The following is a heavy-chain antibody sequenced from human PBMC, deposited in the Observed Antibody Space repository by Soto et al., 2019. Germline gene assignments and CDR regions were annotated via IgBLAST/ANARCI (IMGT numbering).Heavy chain of an antibody. D-gene: IGHD3-10*01. CDR1: GDSFSGFF. J-gene: IGHJ6*02. CDR3: ALGTGGYYRGLDV. V-gene: IGHV4-34*01. CDR2: IHHTGTV. Sequence: SETLSLTCTVSGDSFSGFFWTWIRQPPGKGLEWIGEIHHTGTVNYNPSLKSRVAISADTSKTHFSLRLNSVTAADTGVYFCALGTGGYYRGLDVWGHGSPVTVSS.